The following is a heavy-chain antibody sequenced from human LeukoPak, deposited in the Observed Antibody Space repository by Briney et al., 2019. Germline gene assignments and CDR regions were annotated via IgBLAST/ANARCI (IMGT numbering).Heavy chain of an antibody. CDR1: RYSISSGYY. CDR2: IYHSGTI. J-gene: IGHJ5*02. Sequence: PSETLSLTCTVSRYSISSGYYWGWIRQPPGKGLEWIGSIYHSGTIYYNPSLKSRVTISVDTSKNQFSLKLSSVTAADTAVYYCARDSAYYYDSGAPKWFDPWGQGTLVTVSS. CDR3: ARDSAYYYDSGAPKWFDP. V-gene: IGHV4-38-2*02. D-gene: IGHD3-22*01.